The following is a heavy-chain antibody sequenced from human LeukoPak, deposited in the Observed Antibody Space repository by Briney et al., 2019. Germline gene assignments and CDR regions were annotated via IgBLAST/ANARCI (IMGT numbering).Heavy chain of an antibody. V-gene: IGHV1-18*01. Sequence: ASVKVSCKASGYTFTSYGISWVRQAPGQGLEWMGWISAYNGNTNYAQKLQGRVTITTDTSTSTAYMELRRLRSDDTAVYYCVRLVGAIDAFDIWGQGTMVTVSS. D-gene: IGHD1-26*01. CDR1: GYTFTSYG. J-gene: IGHJ3*02. CDR2: ISAYNGNT. CDR3: VRLVGAIDAFDI.